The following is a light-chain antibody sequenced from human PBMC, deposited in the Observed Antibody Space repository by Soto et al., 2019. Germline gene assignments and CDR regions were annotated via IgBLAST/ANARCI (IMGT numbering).Light chain of an antibody. J-gene: IGKJ1*01. Sequence: DFQMTQSPSTLSASVGDRVTITCRASQNINNWVAWYQQKPGKAPKFLIYDASTLQRGVPSRFSGSGFGTEFSLIISNLHPADFGNYYYQHTRTFGQGTKVEIK. CDR2: DAS. CDR3: QHTRT. V-gene: IGKV1-5*01. CDR1: QNINNW.